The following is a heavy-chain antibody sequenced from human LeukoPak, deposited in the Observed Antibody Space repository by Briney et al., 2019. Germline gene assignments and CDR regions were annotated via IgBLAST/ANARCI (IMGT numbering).Heavy chain of an antibody. J-gene: IGHJ4*02. CDR1: GFTFNTNA. CDR2: VTSDGGT. Sequence: PGGSLRLSCAASGFTFNTNAMSWVRQAPEKGLEWVSAVTSDGGTYYIESVKGRFTIFRDNSNNMLYLQMNSLRAEDTATYYCARVFGYYFDYWGQGTLVTVSS. V-gene: IGHV3-23*01. CDR3: ARVFGYYFDY. D-gene: IGHD3-10*01.